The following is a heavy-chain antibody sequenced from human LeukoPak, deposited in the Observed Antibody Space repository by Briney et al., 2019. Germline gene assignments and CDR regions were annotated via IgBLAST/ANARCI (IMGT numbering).Heavy chain of an antibody. CDR2: VYYSGTT. Sequence: SETLSLTCTVSGASITDTSHFWAWIRQPPGKGLEWIGRVYYSGTTSYNPSLQSRVSISVDTPKKQFALRLSSVTAADTAVYYCARQDFYGSGSYYMDVWGKGTTVTVSS. J-gene: IGHJ6*03. CDR1: GASITDTSHF. D-gene: IGHD3-10*01. V-gene: IGHV4-39*01. CDR3: ARQDFYGSGSYYMDV.